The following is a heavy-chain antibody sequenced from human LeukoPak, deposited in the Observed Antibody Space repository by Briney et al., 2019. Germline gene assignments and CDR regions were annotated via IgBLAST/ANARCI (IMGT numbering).Heavy chain of an antibody. Sequence: AGGSLRLSCAASGFTFSSYAMSWVRQAPGKGLEWVSAISGNGGSTYYADSVKGRFTISRDNSKNTLYLHMNSLRAEDTAVYYCAKISGNCSGGSCYYWGQGTLVTVSS. CDR1: GFTFSSYA. D-gene: IGHD2-15*01. CDR2: ISGNGGST. CDR3: AKISGNCSGGSCYY. J-gene: IGHJ4*02. V-gene: IGHV3-23*01.